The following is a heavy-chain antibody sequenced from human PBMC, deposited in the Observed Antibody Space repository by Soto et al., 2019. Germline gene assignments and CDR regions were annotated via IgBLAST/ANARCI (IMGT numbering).Heavy chain of an antibody. CDR2: IQHGGST. J-gene: IGHJ6*02. D-gene: IGHD4-17*01. CDR3: ARAHYGDYGYGMDV. CDR1: GGSISSGGYS. V-gene: IGHV4-30-2*01. Sequence: QLQLQESGSGLVKPSQTLSLTCAVSGGSISSGGYSWSWIRQLPGKGLEWIGYIQHGGSTYYNPSLKGRGTISVDRSKKQFSLKLTSVTAADTAVYYCARAHYGDYGYGMDVWGQGTTVTVSS.